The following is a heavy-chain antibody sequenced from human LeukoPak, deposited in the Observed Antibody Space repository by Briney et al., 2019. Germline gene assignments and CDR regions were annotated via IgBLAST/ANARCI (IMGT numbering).Heavy chain of an antibody. CDR1: GFTFSSYG. V-gene: IGHV3-33*01. D-gene: IGHD3-16*01. J-gene: IGHJ4*02. CDR2: IWYDGSLK. Sequence: PGGSLRLSCAASGFTFSSYGMHWVRQAPGKGLEWVAVIWYDGSLKYYAGSVEGRFTISRDNSKNTLYLQMNSLRVEDTAVYYCARGDVPLTYYLEYWGQGTLVTVSS. CDR3: ARGDVPLTYYLEY.